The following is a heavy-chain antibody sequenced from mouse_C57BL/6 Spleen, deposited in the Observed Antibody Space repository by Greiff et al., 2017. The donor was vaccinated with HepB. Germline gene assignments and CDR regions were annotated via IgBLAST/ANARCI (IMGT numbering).Heavy chain of an antibody. CDR3: ARGSYYGSNYFDY. CDR1: GYTFTSYW. V-gene: IGHV1-69*01. D-gene: IGHD1-1*01. Sequence: QVQLQQPGAELVMPGASVKLSCKASGYTFTSYWMHWVKQRPGQGLEWIGEIDPSDSYTNYNQKFKGKSTLTVDKSSSTAYMQLSSLTSEDSAVYYCARGSYYGSNYFDYWGQGTTLTVS. J-gene: IGHJ2*01. CDR2: IDPSDSYT.